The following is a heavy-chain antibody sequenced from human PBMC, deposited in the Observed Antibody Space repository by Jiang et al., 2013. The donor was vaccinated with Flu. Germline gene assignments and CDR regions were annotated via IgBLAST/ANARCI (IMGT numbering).Heavy chain of an antibody. Sequence: RLLKPSETLSLTCTASGGSINSFYWSWIRQPPGKGLEWIGYISYSGSTNYNPSLRSRATISVDTSKNQFSLRLSSVSAADTAVYYCARDEYSYGYGYGMDVWGKGTTVTVSS. CDR2: ISYSGST. CDR3: ARDEYSYGYGYGMDV. D-gene: IGHD5-18*01. CDR1: GGSINSFY. V-gene: IGHV4-59*08. J-gene: IGHJ6*04.